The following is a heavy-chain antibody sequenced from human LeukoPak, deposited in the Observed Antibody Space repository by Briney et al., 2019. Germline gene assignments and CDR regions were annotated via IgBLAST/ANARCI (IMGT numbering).Heavy chain of an antibody. CDR2: ISSSSSII. D-gene: IGHD3-3*01. J-gene: IGHJ3*02. CDR1: GFTFSSYS. CDR3: AKARSITIFGVVIFDAFDI. V-gene: IGHV3-48*01. Sequence: GGSLRLSCAASGFTFSSYSMNWVRQAPGKGLEWVSYISSSSSIIYYADSVKGRFTISRDNSKNTLYLQMNSLRAEDTAVYYCAKARSITIFGVVIFDAFDIWGQGTMVTVSS.